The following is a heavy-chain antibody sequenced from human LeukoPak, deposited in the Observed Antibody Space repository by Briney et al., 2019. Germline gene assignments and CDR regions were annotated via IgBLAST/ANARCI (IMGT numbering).Heavy chain of an antibody. J-gene: IGHJ5*02. CDR3: ARTSTDPVWETYLNWFDP. CDR2: ISAYNGNT. D-gene: IGHD2-8*01. V-gene: IGHV1-18*01. Sequence: GASVKVSCKASGYTFTSYGISWVRQAPGQGLEWMGWISAYNGNTNYAQKLQGRVTMTTDTSTNTAYMELRSLRSDDTAVYYCARTSTDPVWETYLNWFDPWGQGTLVTVSS. CDR1: GYTFTSYG.